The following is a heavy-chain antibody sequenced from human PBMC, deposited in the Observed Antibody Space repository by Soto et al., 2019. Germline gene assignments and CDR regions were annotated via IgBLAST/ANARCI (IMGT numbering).Heavy chain of an antibody. CDR1: GFALTTSGVG. D-gene: IGHD1-26*01. J-gene: IGHJ6*02. CDR2: IYWDDDK. V-gene: IGHV2-5*02. Sequence: QITLKESGPTLVKPTQTLTLTCTFSGFALTTSGVGVGWIRQPPGKALEWLAFIYWDDDKRYSPSLKTRLTITKDTSKNQVVLTMTSMDPVDTATYYCTRRRLGRPTRAMDVWGQGTTVTVAS. CDR3: TRRRLGRPTRAMDV.